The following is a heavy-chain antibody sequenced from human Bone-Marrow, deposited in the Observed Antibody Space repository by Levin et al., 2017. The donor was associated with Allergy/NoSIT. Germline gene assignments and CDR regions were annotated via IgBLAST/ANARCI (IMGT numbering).Heavy chain of an antibody. Sequence: SETLSLTCTVSGGSIRSYHWSWIRQPPGKGLEWIGYMYYSGDTNYNPSLESRLTISMDTSKNQFSLKLRSVTAADTAVYYCARHVWGNNDAFEIWGQEKMVTVSS. V-gene: IGHV4-59*08. J-gene: IGHJ3*02. CDR1: GGSIRSYH. D-gene: IGHD3-16*01. CDR2: MYYSGDT. CDR3: ARHVWGNNDAFEI.